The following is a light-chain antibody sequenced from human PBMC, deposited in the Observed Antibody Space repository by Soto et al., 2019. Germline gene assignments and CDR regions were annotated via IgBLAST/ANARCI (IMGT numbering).Light chain of an antibody. CDR3: QQYNNWPWT. CDR2: GAS. CDR1: QSVSSN. J-gene: IGKJ1*01. Sequence: EIVMTQSQAALSVSPGERATLSCRANQSVSSNLAWYQQKPGQAPRLLIYGASIRATGIPARFSGSGSGTEFTLTISSLQPEDFAVFYCQQYNNWPWTFGQGTKVDIK. V-gene: IGKV3-15*01.